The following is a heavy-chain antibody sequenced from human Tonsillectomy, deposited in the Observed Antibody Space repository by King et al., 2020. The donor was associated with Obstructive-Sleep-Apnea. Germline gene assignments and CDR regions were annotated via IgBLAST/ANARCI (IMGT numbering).Heavy chain of an antibody. Sequence: QLVQSGADVKKPGESLRISCKVSGYSFTDYWISWVRQMPGKGLEWMGRIDPSDSYTNYSPSFQVHVTISADKSISTAYLEWSSLKASDTAMYYCARPRFGDFYYAMDVWGQGTTVTVSS. CDR3: ARPRFGDFYYAMDV. J-gene: IGHJ6*02. V-gene: IGHV5-10-1*03. CDR1: GYSFTDYW. D-gene: IGHD3-10*01. CDR2: IDPSDSYT.